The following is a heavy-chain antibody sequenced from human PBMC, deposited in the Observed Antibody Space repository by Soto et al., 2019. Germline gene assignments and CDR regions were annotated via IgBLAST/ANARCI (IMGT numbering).Heavy chain of an antibody. Sequence: PGESLKISCKGSGYSFTSYWIGWVRQMPGKGLEWMGIIYPGDSDTRYSPSFQGQVTISADKSISTAYLQWSSLKASDTAMYYCARLAVAGTGGLVYYYYYGMDVWGQGTTVTVS. J-gene: IGHJ6*02. D-gene: IGHD6-19*01. CDR2: IYPGDSDT. V-gene: IGHV5-51*01. CDR3: ARLAVAGTGGLVYYYYYGMDV. CDR1: GYSFTSYW.